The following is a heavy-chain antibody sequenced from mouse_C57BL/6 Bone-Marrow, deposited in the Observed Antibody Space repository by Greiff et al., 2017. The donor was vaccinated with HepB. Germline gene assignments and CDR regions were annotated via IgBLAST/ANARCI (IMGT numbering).Heavy chain of an antibody. CDR3: ARGGFITTVVATDWYFDV. Sequence: VQLKESGAELARPGASVKLSCKASGYTFTSYGISWVKQRTGQGLEWIGEIYPRSGNTYYNEKFKGKATLTADKSSSTAYMELRSLTSEDSAVYFCARGGFITTVVATDWYFDVWGTGTTVTVSS. V-gene: IGHV1-81*01. J-gene: IGHJ1*03. CDR1: GYTFTSYG. CDR2: IYPRSGNT. D-gene: IGHD1-1*01.